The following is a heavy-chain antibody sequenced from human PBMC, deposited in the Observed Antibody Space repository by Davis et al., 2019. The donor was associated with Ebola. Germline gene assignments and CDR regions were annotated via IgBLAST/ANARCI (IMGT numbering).Heavy chain of an antibody. CDR2: IYSTGST. CDR3: ASSGSRDGDV. Sequence: SETLSLTCTVSGGSINGYYWSWIRQPAGKGLEWIGRIYSTGSTNYNPSLKSRVTMSVDTSKNQFSLRLTSVTAADTAVYYCASSGSRDGDVWGQGITVTVSS. J-gene: IGHJ6*02. V-gene: IGHV4-4*07. D-gene: IGHD3-10*01. CDR1: GGSINGYY.